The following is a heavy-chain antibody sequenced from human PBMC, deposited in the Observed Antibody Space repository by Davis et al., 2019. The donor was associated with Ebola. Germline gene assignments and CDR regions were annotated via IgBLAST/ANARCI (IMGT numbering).Heavy chain of an antibody. V-gene: IGHV4-59*12. CDR1: GGSISGYY. Sequence: MPGGSLRLSCTVSGGSISGYYWSWVRQPPGKGLEWIGYIHNSGNTNYNPSLTSRVAISVDTSKNQFSLEVTSVTAADTAVYYCAREPNGDYDAFDIWGQGTMVTVSS. CDR3: AREPNGDYDAFDI. D-gene: IGHD4-17*01. J-gene: IGHJ3*02. CDR2: IHNSGNT.